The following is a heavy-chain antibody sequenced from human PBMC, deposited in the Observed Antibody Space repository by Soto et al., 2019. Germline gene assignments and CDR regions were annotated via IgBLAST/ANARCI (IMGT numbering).Heavy chain of an antibody. CDR2: IVVGSGNT. D-gene: IGHD4-17*01. V-gene: IGHV1-58*01. CDR1: GFTFSRST. CDR3: VSPDYGEYWYFDL. J-gene: IGHJ2*01. Sequence: QMQLVQSGPEVKKPGTSVKVSCKASGFTFSRSTLQWVRQARGQRLEWIGWIVVGSGNTNYAQKFQERVTITRDMYTSTAYMELSSLRSEETAVYYCVSPDYGEYWYFDLWGRGTLVTVSS.